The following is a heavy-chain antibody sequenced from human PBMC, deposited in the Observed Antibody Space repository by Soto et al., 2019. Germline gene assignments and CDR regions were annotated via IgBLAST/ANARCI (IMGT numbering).Heavy chain of an antibody. CDR3: AREGDDRHFFFDS. Sequence: QLQESGPGLVKPSETLSLTCNVSGRSMISYYWSWIRQPAGKGLEWIGRIYTGGNTHYNPSLTSRVNMSVDPSKSQFSLSLTSVTAAATAVYYCAREGDDRHFFFDSWGQGPMVTVSS. D-gene: IGHD3-3*02. CDR1: GRSMISYY. V-gene: IGHV4-4*07. CDR2: IYTGGNT. J-gene: IGHJ4*02.